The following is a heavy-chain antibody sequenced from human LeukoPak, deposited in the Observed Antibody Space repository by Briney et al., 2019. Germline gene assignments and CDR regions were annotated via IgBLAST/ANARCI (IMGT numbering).Heavy chain of an antibody. CDR1: GFTFTSSA. CDR3: AAVYSGSYYGDY. D-gene: IGHD1-26*01. J-gene: IGHJ4*02. Sequence: SVKVSCTASGFTFTSSAVQWVRQARGQRLEWIGWIVVGGGNTNYAQKFKERVTITRDMSTSTAYMELSSLRSEDTAVYYCAAVYSGSYYGDYWGQGTLVTVSS. CDR2: IVVGGGNT. V-gene: IGHV1-58*01.